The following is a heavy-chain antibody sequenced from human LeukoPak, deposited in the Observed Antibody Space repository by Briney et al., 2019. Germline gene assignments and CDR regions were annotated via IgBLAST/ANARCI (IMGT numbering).Heavy chain of an antibody. V-gene: IGHV3-30*18. CDR2: ISYDGSNR. CDR3: AKETHSGYFDY. D-gene: IGHD6-19*01. CDR1: VFTFSSYG. J-gene: IGHJ4*02. Sequence: GGSLRLSCSSSVFTFSSYGMHWVRQAPGKGREGVAVISYDGSNRYYADSVKGRFTISRDNSKNTLYLQMNSLRAEDTAVYYCAKETHSGYFDYWGQGTLVTVSS.